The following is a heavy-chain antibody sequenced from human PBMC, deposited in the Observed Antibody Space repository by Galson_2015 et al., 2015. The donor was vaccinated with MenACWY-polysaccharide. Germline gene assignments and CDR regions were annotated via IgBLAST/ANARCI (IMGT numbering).Heavy chain of an antibody. D-gene: IGHD3-16*02. CDR1: GFRFRTSG. J-gene: IGHJ3*01. CDR3: AREGSRIVFHAFDV. Sequence: SLRLSCAASGFRFRTSGMHWVRQAPGKGLEWVAVIQYDGSQIQYIDYVKGRFSISRDSSRSTLYLEMNGLRAEDTALYYCAREGSRIVFHAFDVWGQGTMVIVSS. V-gene: IGHV3-33*01. CDR2: IQYDGSQI.